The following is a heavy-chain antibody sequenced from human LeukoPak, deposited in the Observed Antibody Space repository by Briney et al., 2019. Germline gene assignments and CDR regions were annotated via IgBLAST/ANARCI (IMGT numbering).Heavy chain of an antibody. CDR2: IRYDGTNK. V-gene: IGHV3-30*02. Sequence: GGSLRLSCAASGFSFSSYGMHWVRQAPGKGLEWVAFIRYDGTNKYYADSVKGRFTISRDNFKNMVSLQLNSLRAEDTAMYYCAKDDDWGRFNHWGQGTLVTVSS. D-gene: IGHD3-16*01. CDR3: AKDDDWGRFNH. J-gene: IGHJ1*01. CDR1: GFSFSSYG.